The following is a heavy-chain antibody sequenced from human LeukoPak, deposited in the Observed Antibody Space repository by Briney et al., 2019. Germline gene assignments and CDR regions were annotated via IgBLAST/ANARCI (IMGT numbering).Heavy chain of an antibody. CDR1: VGSFSGYY. V-gene: IGHV4-34*01. Sequence: PSETLSLTCALYVGSFSGYYWSWFREPPGKGLEWRWKINHSERTNHNPPHKSRVNISVDTSKNQFSLKLSSVTAADTAVYDCARNPAYSSGWGDFDYWGQGTLVTVSS. J-gene: IGHJ4*02. CDR2: INHSERT. D-gene: IGHD6-19*01. CDR3: ARNPAYSSGWGDFDY.